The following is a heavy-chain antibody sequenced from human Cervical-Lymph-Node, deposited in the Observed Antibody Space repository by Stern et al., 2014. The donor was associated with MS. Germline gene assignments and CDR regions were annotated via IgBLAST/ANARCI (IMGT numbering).Heavy chain of an antibody. D-gene: IGHD1-14*01. Sequence: EAKLEESGGGLVKPGGHLRLPRAGSGFTFNTSWMSWVSQASRQGLEWAGRLPTNSAGGTRDYAALVKGRFTFSRDDSKDTVYLQISSLKADDTAVYYCTAGSPAEFWGQGTLVTVSS. CDR1: GFTFNTSW. CDR2: LPTNSAGGTR. J-gene: IGHJ4*02. V-gene: IGHV3-15*01. CDR3: TAGSPAEF.